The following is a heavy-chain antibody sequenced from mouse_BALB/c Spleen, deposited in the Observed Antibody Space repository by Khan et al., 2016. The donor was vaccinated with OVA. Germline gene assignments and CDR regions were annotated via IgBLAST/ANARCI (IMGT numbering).Heavy chain of an antibody. CDR3: ARLAYYYDSEGLAY. CDR1: GFTFSTYG. J-gene: IGHJ3*01. Sequence: EVELVESGGDLVKPEGSLKLSCAASGFTFSTYGMSWVRQTPDKRLEWVATISSGGSYTYYPDSVQGRFTISRDNAKNTLYLQMSRLKSEDTAMFYCARLAYYYDSEGLAYWGQGTLVTVSA. D-gene: IGHD1-1*01. CDR2: ISSGGSYT. V-gene: IGHV5-6*01.